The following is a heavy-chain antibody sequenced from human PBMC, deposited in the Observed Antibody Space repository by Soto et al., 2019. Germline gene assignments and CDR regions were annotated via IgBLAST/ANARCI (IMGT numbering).Heavy chain of an antibody. CDR2: INAGNGNT. D-gene: IGHD3-9*01. Sequence: GASVKVSCKASGYTFTSYAMHWVRQASGQRLEWMGWINAGNGNTKYSRKFQGRVTITRDTSASTAYMELSSLRSEDTAVYYCARGGSYDILTGYPYYGMDVWGQGTTVTVSS. CDR1: GYTFTSYA. V-gene: IGHV1-3*01. CDR3: ARGGSYDILTGYPYYGMDV. J-gene: IGHJ6*02.